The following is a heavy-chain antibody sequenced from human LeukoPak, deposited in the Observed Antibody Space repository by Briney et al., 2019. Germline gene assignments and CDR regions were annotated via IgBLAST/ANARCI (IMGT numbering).Heavy chain of an antibody. V-gene: IGHV3-9*03. CDR1: GFTFDDYV. Sequence: AGGSLRLSCAASGFTFDDYVMHWVRQAPGKGLEWVSGISWNSGIIGYADSVKGRFTISRDNAKKSLYLQMGSLRAEDMAVYYCARECRGDDRKGGPIGCGYSSSTEAFDIWGQGTMVTVSS. CDR3: ARECRGDDRKGGPIGCGYSSSTEAFDI. J-gene: IGHJ3*02. CDR2: ISWNSGII. D-gene: IGHD6-6*01.